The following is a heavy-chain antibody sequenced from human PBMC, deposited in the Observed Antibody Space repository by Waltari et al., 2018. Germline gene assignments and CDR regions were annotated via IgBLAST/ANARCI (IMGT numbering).Heavy chain of an antibody. D-gene: IGHD3-10*01. J-gene: IGHJ6*02. CDR1: GGSISGSNW. Sequence: QVHLQESGPGLVKPSGTLSLTCAVSGGSISGSNWWSWVRQPPGKGLEWIGEMYHSGSTNYNPSLKSRVTISVDKAKNQFSLKLRSVTVADTAMYFCAKKPTYDYGSGNYDYHHGLDVWGQGITVTVSS. CDR2: MYHSGST. CDR3: AKKPTYDYGSGNYDYHHGLDV. V-gene: IGHV4-4*02.